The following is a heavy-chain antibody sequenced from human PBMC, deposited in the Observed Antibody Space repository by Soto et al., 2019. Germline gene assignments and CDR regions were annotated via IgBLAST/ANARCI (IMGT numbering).Heavy chain of an antibody. J-gene: IGHJ4*02. Sequence: EVQLVESGGGWVQPGGSLRISCAASGFTGSYNYMSWVRQAPGKGLEWLSVIFDGGTTRYADSVRGRITISTDSSKNTLHLQMNNVRAEDTAVYYCVRDEGYSYGFDYWGQGTLVRVSS. V-gene: IGHV3-53*01. CDR1: GFTGSYNY. D-gene: IGHD5-18*01. CDR3: VRDEGYSYGFDY. CDR2: IFDGGTT.